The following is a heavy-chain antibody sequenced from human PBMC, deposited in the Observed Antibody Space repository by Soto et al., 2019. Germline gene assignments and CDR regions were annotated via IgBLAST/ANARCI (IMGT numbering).Heavy chain of an antibody. CDR2: ISSRSSTI. J-gene: IGHJ3*02. V-gene: IGHV3-48*01. CDR1: GFTFSSYS. Sequence: PGGSLRLSCAASGFTFSSYSMNWVRQAPGKGLEWVSYISSRSSTIYYADSVKGRFTISRDKSISTAYLQWSSLKASDTAMYYCASTRYFDWLRGAFDIWGQGTMVTVSS. D-gene: IGHD3-9*01. CDR3: ASTRYFDWLRGAFDI.